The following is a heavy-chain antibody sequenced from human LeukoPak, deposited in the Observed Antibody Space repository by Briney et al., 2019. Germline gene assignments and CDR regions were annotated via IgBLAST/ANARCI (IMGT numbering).Heavy chain of an antibody. V-gene: IGHV1-2*02. Sequence: ASVKVSCKASGYTFTGHYMHWVRQAPGQGLEWMGWIIPNSGGTDYAQKFQGRVTMTRDTSISTAYMELSRLRSDDTAVYYCARVISAYYDFWSGYYADRWFDPWGQGTLVTVSS. D-gene: IGHD3-3*01. CDR2: IIPNSGGT. CDR1: GYTFTGHY. J-gene: IGHJ5*02. CDR3: ARVISAYYDFWSGYYADRWFDP.